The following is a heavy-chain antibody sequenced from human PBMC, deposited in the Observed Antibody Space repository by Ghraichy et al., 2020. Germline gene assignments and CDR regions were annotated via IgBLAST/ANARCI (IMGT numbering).Heavy chain of an antibody. Sequence: GGSLRLFCAASGFTFSSFAMNWVRQAPGRGPEWVSSITGSGGSTYYADSVKGRFTISRDKFKNTLYLQMNSLRVEDTAIYYCAKDVGGIPRVYFDYWGQGTLVTVSS. J-gene: IGHJ4*02. CDR1: GFTFSSFA. CDR2: ITGSGGST. V-gene: IGHV3-23*01. D-gene: IGHD2-21*01. CDR3: AKDVGGIPRVYFDY.